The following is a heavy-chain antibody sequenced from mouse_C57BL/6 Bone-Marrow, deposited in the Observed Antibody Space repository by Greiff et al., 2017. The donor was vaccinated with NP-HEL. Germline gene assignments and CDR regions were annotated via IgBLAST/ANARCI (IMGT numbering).Heavy chain of an antibody. V-gene: IGHV5-6*01. CDR2: ISSGGSYT. CDR1: GFTFSSYG. Sequence: EVQGVESGGDLVKPGGSLKLSCAASGFTFSSYGMSWVRQTPDKRLEWVATISSGGSYTYSPDSVKGRFTISRDNAKNTLYLQMSSLKSEDTAMYYCARHPPNWDVGYWGQGTTLTVSS. CDR3: ARHPPNWDVGY. J-gene: IGHJ2*01. D-gene: IGHD4-1*01.